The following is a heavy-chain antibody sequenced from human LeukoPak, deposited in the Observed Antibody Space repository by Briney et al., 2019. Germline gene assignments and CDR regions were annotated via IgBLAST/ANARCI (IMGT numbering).Heavy chain of an antibody. V-gene: IGHV3-53*01. CDR3: ARDGSSRSLQY. Sequence: GGSLRLSCAASGFTVSNNYMSWVRQAPGKGLEWVSLIHSDGTYYADSVKGRFTISRDNSRNTLYLQMDSLRAEDTAMYYCARDGSSRSLQYWGQGTLVTVSS. J-gene: IGHJ1*01. CDR1: GFTVSNNY. CDR2: IHSDGT.